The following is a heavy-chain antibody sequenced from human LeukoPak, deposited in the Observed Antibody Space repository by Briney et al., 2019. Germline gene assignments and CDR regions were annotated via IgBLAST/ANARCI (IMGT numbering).Heavy chain of an antibody. CDR3: ARGRGGTVVRGYLDY. V-gene: IGHV1-69*04. J-gene: IGHJ4*02. D-gene: IGHD3-10*01. CDR2: FIPILGIA. CDR1: GGTFSSYA. Sequence: SVKVSCKASGGTFSSYAISWVRQAPGQGLEWMGRFIPILGIANYAQKFQGRVTMTRDTSINTAYMELHSLTSEDTAVYYCARGRGGTVVRGYLDYWGQGTLVTVSS.